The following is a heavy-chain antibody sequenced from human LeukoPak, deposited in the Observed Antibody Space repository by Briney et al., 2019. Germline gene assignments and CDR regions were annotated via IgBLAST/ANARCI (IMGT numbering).Heavy chain of an antibody. J-gene: IGHJ5*02. V-gene: IGHV4-59*01. CDR1: GGSISTYY. CDR2: IYYSGST. Sequence: SETLSLTCTVSGGSISTYYWNWIRQPPGKGLEWIGYIYYSGSTNYNPSLKSRVTISVDTSKNQFSLKLSSVTAADTAVYYCARDGCTNGVCSNWFDPWGQGTLVTVSS. D-gene: IGHD2-8*01. CDR3: ARDGCTNGVCSNWFDP.